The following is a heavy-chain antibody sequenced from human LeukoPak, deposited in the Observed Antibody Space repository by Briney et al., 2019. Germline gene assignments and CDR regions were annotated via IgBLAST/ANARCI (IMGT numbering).Heavy chain of an antibody. CDR1: GYTFTSYG. J-gene: IGHJ3*02. D-gene: IGHD2-2*01. CDR2: ISAYNGNT. CDR3: ARDIVVVPAAPTPHAFDI. Sequence: GASVKVSCKASGYTFTSYGISWVRQAPGRGLEWMGWISAYNGNTNYAQKLQGRVTMTTDTSTSTAYMELRSLRSDDTAVYYCARDIVVVPAAPTPHAFDIWGQGTMVTVSS. V-gene: IGHV1-18*04.